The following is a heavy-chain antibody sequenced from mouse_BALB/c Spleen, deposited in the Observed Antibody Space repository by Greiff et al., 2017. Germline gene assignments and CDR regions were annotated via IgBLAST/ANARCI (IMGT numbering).Heavy chain of an antibody. CDR2: ISSGSSTI. V-gene: IGHV5-17*02. CDR3: ARAGYYGNYYYAMDY. Sequence: EVKVVESGGGLVQPGGSRKLSCAASGFTFSSFVLHWVRQAPEKGLEWVAYISSGSSTIYYADTVKGRFTISRDNPKNTLFLQMTSLRSEDTAMYYCARAGYYGNYYYAMDYWGQGTAVTVSS. D-gene: IGHD2-1*01. CDR1: GFTFSSFV. J-gene: IGHJ4*01.